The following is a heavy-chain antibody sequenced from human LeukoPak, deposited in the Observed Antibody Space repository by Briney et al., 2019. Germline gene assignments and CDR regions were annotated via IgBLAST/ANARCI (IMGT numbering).Heavy chain of an antibody. D-gene: IGHD6-6*01. CDR3: ARDLAGEYSSSPNSADY. CDR1: GGTFSSYA. CDR2: IIPIFGTA. Sequence: SVKVSCKASGGTFSSYAISWVRQAPGQGLEWMGGIIPIFGTANYAQKFQGRVTITADESTSTAYMELSSLRSEDTAVYYCARDLAGEYSSSPNSADYWGQGTLVTVSS. J-gene: IGHJ4*02. V-gene: IGHV1-69*13.